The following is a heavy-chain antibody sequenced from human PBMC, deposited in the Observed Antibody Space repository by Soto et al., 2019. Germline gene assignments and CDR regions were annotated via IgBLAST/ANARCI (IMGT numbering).Heavy chain of an antibody. J-gene: IGHJ3*02. D-gene: IGHD1-1*01. V-gene: IGHV4-34*01. Sequence: QVQLQQWGAGLLKPSETLSLTCAVFGGSVNSGNYYWSWIRQPRGKGLEWIGEMSHSGGTHFNPYLTGRVTLAVDTHKNQLYLKLSSVTAADTALYYCARVERGTATTVVDAFDIWGPGTMVTVSS. CDR3: ARVERGTATTVVDAFDI. CDR2: MSHSGGT. CDR1: GGSVNSGNYY.